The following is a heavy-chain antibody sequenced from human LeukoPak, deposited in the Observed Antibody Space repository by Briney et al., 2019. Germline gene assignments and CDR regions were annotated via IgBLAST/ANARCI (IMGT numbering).Heavy chain of an antibody. D-gene: IGHD6-13*01. Sequence: GGSLRLSCAASGFTFSSYAMHWVRQAPGKGLEWVAVISYDGSNKYYADSVKGRFTISRDNSKNTLYLQMNSLRAEDTAAYYRARDLGSVLCSDDPDCIAAHGLDYWGQGTLVTVSS. CDR2: ISYDGSNK. CDR1: GFTFSSYA. V-gene: IGHV3-30-3*01. CDR3: ARDLGSVLCSDDPDCIAAHGLDY. J-gene: IGHJ4*02.